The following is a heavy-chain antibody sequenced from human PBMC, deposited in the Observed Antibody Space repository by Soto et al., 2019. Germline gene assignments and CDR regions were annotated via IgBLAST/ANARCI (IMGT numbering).Heavy chain of an antibody. CDR1: GFTFSSYA. Sequence: GESLKISCAASGFTFSSYAMSWVRQAPGKGLEWVSAISGSGGSTYYADSVKGRFTISRDNSKNTLYLQMNSLSAEDTAVYYCAKGPTVVTLDYWGQGTLVTVSS. CDR3: AKGPTVVTLDY. V-gene: IGHV3-23*01. J-gene: IGHJ4*02. D-gene: IGHD4-17*01. CDR2: ISGSGGST.